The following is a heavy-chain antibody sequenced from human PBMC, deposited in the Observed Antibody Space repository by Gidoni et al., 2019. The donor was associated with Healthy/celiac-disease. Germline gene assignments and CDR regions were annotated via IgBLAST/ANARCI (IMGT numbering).Heavy chain of an antibody. CDR2: IYYSGST. Sequence: QLQLQESGPGLVTPSETLSLTCTVSGGSISSSSYYWGWIRQPPGKGLEWIGSIYYSGSTYYNPSLKSRVTISVDTSKNQFSLKLSSVTAADTAVYYCARQTLRDGYNYAFDIWGQGTMVTVSS. CDR3: ARQTLRDGYNYAFDI. V-gene: IGHV4-39*01. CDR1: GGSISSSSYY. J-gene: IGHJ3*02. D-gene: IGHD5-12*01.